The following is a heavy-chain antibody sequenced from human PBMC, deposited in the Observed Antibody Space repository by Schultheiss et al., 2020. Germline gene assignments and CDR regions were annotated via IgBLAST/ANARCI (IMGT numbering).Heavy chain of an antibody. CDR1: GFSLSTSGVG. CDR2: IDWDDDK. J-gene: IGHJ4*02. V-gene: IGHV2-70*11. CDR3: ARIRSSSSWYGWYFDY. D-gene: IGHD6-13*01. Sequence: SGPTLVKPTQTLTLTCTFSGFSLSTSGVGVGWIRQPPGKALEWLARIDWDDDKYYSTSLKTRLTISKDTSKNQVVLTMTNMDPVDTATYYCARIRSSSSWYGWYFDYWGQGTLVTVSS.